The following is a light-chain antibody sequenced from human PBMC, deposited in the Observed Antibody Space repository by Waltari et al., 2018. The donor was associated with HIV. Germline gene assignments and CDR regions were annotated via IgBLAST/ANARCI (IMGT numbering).Light chain of an antibody. CDR1: QAISTS. J-gene: IGKJ5*01. V-gene: IGKV1-13*02. Sequence: AIHLTQSPSSLSASFGDRVTLTCRASQAISTSLAWYPQRPGSPPKLLTYYVSSLDRGVPSRFSGSGCDTHFTLTINGLRAEDVATYHCQQYTKFPLTFGRGTRLEIK. CDR2: YVS. CDR3: QQYTKFPLT.